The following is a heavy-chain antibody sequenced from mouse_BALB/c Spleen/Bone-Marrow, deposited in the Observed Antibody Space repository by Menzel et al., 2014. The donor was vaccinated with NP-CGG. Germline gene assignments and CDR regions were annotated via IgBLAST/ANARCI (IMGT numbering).Heavy chain of an antibody. CDR3: AISYYGNYRAMDY. D-gene: IGHD2-10*01. J-gene: IGHJ4*01. CDR2: IWAGGST. Sequence: QVHVKQSGPGLVAPSQSLSINCTVSGFSLTSYGVHWVRQPPGKGLEWLGVIWAGGSTNYNSALMSRLSISKDNSKSQVFLKMNSLQTDDTAMYYCAISYYGNYRAMDYWGQGTSVTVSS. CDR1: GFSLTSYG. V-gene: IGHV2-9*02.